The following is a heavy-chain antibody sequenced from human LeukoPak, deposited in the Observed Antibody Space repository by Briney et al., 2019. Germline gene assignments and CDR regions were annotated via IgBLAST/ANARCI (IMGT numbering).Heavy chain of an antibody. CDR1: GGTFSSYA. J-gene: IGHJ6*04. V-gene: IGHV1-69*01. CDR2: IIPIFGTA. D-gene: IGHD2-2*01. CDR3: ARNAVPDRPFSGMDV. Sequence: SVKVSCKASGGTFSSYAISWVRQAPGQGLEWMGGIIPIFGTANCAQKFQGRVTITAGESTSTAYMELSSLRSEDTAVYYCARNAVPDRPFSGMDVWGKGTTVTVSS.